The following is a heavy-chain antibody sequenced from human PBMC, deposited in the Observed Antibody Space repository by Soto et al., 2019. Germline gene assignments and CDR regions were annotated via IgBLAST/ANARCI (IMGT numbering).Heavy chain of an antibody. V-gene: IGHV4-39*01. CDR3: ASRQQWLWVIEPNWFDP. CDR2: IYYSGST. Sequence: QLQLQESGPGLVKPSETLSLTCTVSGGSISSSSYYWGWIRQPPGKGLEWIGSIYYSGSTYYNPSLKSRVTISVDTSKNQFSLKLSSVTAADTAVYYCASRQQWLWVIEPNWFDPWGQGTLVTVSS. CDR1: GGSISSSSYY. D-gene: IGHD6-19*01. J-gene: IGHJ5*02.